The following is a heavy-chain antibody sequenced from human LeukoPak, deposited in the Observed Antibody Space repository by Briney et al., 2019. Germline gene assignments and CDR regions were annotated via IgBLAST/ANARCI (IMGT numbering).Heavy chain of an antibody. CDR1: GGTFSSHA. J-gene: IGHJ5*02. V-gene: IGHV1-69*01. CDR3: ARDSGSGWIQTAGS. Sequence: ASVKVSFKASGGTFSSHAITWVRQAPGQGLEWMGGISPIFGTTSYAQEFQGRVTITADESTSTAYMELSSLRSEDTAVYYCARDSGSGWIQTAGSWGQGTLVTVFS. D-gene: IGHD6-19*01. CDR2: ISPIFGTT.